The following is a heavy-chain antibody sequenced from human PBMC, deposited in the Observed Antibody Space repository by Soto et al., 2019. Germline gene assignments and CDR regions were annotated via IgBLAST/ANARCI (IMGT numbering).Heavy chain of an antibody. J-gene: IGHJ5*02. CDR2: IYAAGTT. CDR3: VTDGTMTLRDSFDP. V-gene: IGHV4-4*07. Sequence: VQLQESSPGLVKPSETLSLTCTVSGSSISGYYWSWIRRSAGKGLEWIGRIYAAGTTDYNPSLKSRHMMSVETSKKQFSLRLTSVTAADTAVYYCVTDGTMTLRDSFDPWGQGISGTVSS. D-gene: IGHD1-1*01. CDR1: GSSISGYY.